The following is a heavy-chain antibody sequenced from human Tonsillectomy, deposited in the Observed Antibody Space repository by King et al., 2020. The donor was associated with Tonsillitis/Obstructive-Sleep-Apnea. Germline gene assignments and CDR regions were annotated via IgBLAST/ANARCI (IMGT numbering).Heavy chain of an antibody. V-gene: IGHV3-30*18. CDR1: GFTFSSYG. D-gene: IGHD2-2*01. CDR3: AKDLKILVVNDAFDI. Sequence: QLVQSGGGVVQPGRSLRLSCAASGFTFSSYGMHWVRPAPGTGLEWVSLISYDGNNKYYGDSVRGRFTISRDNSKKTLYLQVNRLRAEDTAVSYCAKDLKILVVNDAFDIGGKGPMVTVSS. J-gene: IGHJ3*02. CDR2: ISYDGNNK.